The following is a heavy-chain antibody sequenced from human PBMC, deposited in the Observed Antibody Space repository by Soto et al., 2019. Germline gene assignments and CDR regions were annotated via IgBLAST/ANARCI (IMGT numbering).Heavy chain of an antibody. Sequence: GASVKVSCKASGYTFTSYYMHWVRQAPGQGLEWMGIISAYNGNTNYAQKLQGRVTMTTDTSTSTAYMELRSLRSDDTAVYYCARVSNVETGIAAAGTSWFDPRGQGTLVTVSS. V-gene: IGHV1-18*04. J-gene: IGHJ5*02. CDR3: ARVSNVETGIAAAGTSWFDP. CDR2: ISAYNGNT. D-gene: IGHD6-13*01. CDR1: GYTFTSYY.